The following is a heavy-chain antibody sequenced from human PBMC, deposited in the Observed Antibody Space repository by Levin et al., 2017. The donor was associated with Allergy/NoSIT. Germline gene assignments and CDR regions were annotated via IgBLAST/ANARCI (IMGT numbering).Heavy chain of an antibody. D-gene: IGHD4-11*01. CDR1: GGSIGGNNYY. J-gene: IGHJ4*02. CDR3: ARRYVPSSNWDFDY. Sequence: SQTLSLTCTVSGGSIGGNNYYWGWIRQPPGKGLEWIASIYSAGTTYYNPSVKNRVTISVDTSKNQFSLKLTSVTAADTAVYYCARRYVPSSNWDFDYWGQGTLLTVSS. V-gene: IGHV4-39*01. CDR2: IYSAGTT.